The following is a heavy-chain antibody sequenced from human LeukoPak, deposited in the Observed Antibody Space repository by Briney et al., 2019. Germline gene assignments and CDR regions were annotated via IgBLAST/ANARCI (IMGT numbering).Heavy chain of an antibody. CDR3: ARGGSYDSSGYADY. D-gene: IGHD3-22*01. CDR2: IYSGGST. V-gene: IGHV3-66*01. CDR1: GFTVSSNY. J-gene: IGHJ4*02. Sequence: GGSLRLSCAASGFTVSSNYMSWVRQAPGKGLEWVSVIYSGGSTYYADPVKGRFTISRDNSKNTLYLQMNSLRAEDTAVYYCARGGSYDSSGYADYWGQGTLVTVSS.